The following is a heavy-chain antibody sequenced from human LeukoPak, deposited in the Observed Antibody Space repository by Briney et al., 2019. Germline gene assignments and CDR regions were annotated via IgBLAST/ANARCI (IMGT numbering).Heavy chain of an antibody. Sequence: SETLSLTCTVSGGSISSSSYYWGWIRQPPGKGLEWIGSIYYSGSTYYNPSLKSRVTISVDTSKNQFSLKLSSVTAADTAVYYCARDCVGYNWNYGYFDYWGQGTLVTVSS. CDR2: IYYSGST. CDR3: ARDCVGYNWNYGYFDY. V-gene: IGHV4-39*07. D-gene: IGHD1-7*01. J-gene: IGHJ4*02. CDR1: GGSISSSSYY.